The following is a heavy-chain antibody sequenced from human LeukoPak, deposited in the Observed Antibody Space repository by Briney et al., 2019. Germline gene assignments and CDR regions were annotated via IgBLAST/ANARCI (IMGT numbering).Heavy chain of an antibody. CDR2: FDPEDGET. Sequence: ASVKVSCKASGYTFTSYGFSWVRQPPGKGLEWVGGFDPEDGETIYAQKFQGRVTITEDTSTNTAYMELSSLRSEETAVYYCATRLPSSGSYFFDYWGQGTLVTVSS. V-gene: IGHV1-24*01. D-gene: IGHD1-26*01. CDR1: GYTFTSYG. CDR3: ATRLPSSGSYFFDY. J-gene: IGHJ4*02.